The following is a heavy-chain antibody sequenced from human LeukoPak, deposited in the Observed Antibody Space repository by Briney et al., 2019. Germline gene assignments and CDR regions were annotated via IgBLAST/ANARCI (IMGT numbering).Heavy chain of an antibody. CDR3: AKSRAMVRGENWFDP. CDR2: ISGSGGST. Sequence: GGSLRLSCAASGFTFSSYAMSWVRQAPGKGLEWVSAISGSGGSTYYADSVKGRFTISRDNSKNTLYLQMNSLRAKDTAVYYCAKSRAMVRGENWFDPWGQGTLVTVSS. CDR1: GFTFSSYA. D-gene: IGHD3-10*01. V-gene: IGHV3-23*01. J-gene: IGHJ5*02.